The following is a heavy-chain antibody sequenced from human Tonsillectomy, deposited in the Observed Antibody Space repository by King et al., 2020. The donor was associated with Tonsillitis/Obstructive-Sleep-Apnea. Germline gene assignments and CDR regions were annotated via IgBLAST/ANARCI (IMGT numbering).Heavy chain of an antibody. J-gene: IGHJ4*02. CDR3: ARSTYGWDGFDY. CDR1: GYTFTGYY. CDR2: INPNSGGT. D-gene: IGHD1-26*01. V-gene: IGHV1-2*05. Sequence: QLVQSGAEVKKPGASVKVSCKASGYTFTGYYMNWVRQAPGQGLEWMGRINPNSGGTNYAQKFQGRVTMTRDTSISTAYMELGRLRSDDTVVYYCARSTYGWDGFDYWGQGSLVTVSS.